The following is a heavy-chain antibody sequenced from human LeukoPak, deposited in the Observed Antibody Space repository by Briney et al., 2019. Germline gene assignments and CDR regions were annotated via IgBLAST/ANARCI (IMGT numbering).Heavy chain of an antibody. CDR3: AKGVRALYDFRSGYYW. D-gene: IGHD3-3*01. Sequence: PGGSLRLSCAASGFTFSSYAMSWVRQAPGKGLEWVSAISGSGGSTYYADSVKGRFTISRDNSKNTLYLQMNSLRAEDTAVYYCAKGVRALYDFRSGYYWWGQGTLVTVSS. CDR2: ISGSGGST. CDR1: GFTFSSYA. V-gene: IGHV3-23*01. J-gene: IGHJ4*02.